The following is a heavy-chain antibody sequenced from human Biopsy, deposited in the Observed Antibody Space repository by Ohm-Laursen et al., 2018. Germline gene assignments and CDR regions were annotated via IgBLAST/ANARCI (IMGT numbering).Heavy chain of an antibody. CDR2: ISYTGYT. V-gene: IGHV4-59*11. D-gene: IGHD4-23*01. Sequence: TLSLTCTVSGGSFTGHYCSWIRQPPGQGLEWIGHISYTGYTSYNASLKSRVTISVDTSRNHFSLRLSSLTAADTAVYYCAGGSNDFGGLYFPRWGQGTLLTVPS. CDR1: GGSFTGHY. CDR3: AGGSNDFGGLYFPR. J-gene: IGHJ4*02.